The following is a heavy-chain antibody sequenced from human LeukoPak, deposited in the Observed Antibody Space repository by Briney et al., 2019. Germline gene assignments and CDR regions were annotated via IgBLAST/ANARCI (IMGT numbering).Heavy chain of an antibody. CDR3: AREGYCSGGSCYSDGYYYYGMDV. J-gene: IGHJ6*04. Sequence: ASVKVSCKASGYTFTSYGISWVRQAPGQGLEWMGWISAYNGNTSYAQKLQGRVTMITDTSTSTAYMELRSLRSDDTAVYYCAREGYCSGGSCYSDGYYYYGMDVWGKGTTVTVSS. D-gene: IGHD2-15*01. CDR2: ISAYNGNT. V-gene: IGHV1-18*04. CDR1: GYTFTSYG.